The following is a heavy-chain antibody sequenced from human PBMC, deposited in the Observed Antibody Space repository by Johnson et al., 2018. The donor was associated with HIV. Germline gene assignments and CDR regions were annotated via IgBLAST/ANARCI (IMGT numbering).Heavy chain of an antibody. V-gene: IGHV3-30-3*01. CDR2: ISYDGSNK. CDR1: GFTFSSYA. J-gene: IGHJ3*02. Sequence: QVQLVESGGGVVQPGRSLRLSCAASGFTFSSYAMHWVRQAPGKGLEWVAVISYDGSNKYYADSVKGRFTISRDKPKNTLFLQMNSLRAEDTAGDYCAREGGRAPAVGGAFGSWGQGKMVTVSS. CDR3: AREGGRAPAVGGAFGS. D-gene: IGHD1-26*01.